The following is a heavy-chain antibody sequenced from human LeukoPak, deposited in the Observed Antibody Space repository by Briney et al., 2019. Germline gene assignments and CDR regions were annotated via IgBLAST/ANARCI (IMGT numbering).Heavy chain of an antibody. V-gene: IGHV3-72*01. J-gene: IGHJ6*02. Sequence: GGSLRLSCAASGFTFSDLYMDWVRQAPGKGLEWVGRTRNKTKSYTTEYAASVKDRFIISRDDSKNSLYLQMNSLKTEDTAVYYCARVVVLLGLYVLDVWGQGTTVTVSS. D-gene: IGHD2-2*01. CDR2: TRNKTKSYTT. CDR1: GFTFSDLY. CDR3: ARVVVLLGLYVLDV.